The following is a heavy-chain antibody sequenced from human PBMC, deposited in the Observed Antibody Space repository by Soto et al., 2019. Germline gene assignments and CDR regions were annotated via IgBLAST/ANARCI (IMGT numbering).Heavy chain of an antibody. D-gene: IGHD1-26*01. V-gene: IGHV3-21*01. CDR3: ARDGIGQPGPGYYGMDV. CDR2: ISSSSSYI. CDR1: GFTFSSHS. J-gene: IGHJ6*02. Sequence: EVQLVESGGGLVKPGGSLRLSCAASGFTFSSHSMNWVRQAPGKGLEWVSSISSSSSYIYYADSVKGRFTISRDNAKNSLYLQMNSLRAEDTAVYYCARDGIGQPGPGYYGMDVWGQGTTVTVSS.